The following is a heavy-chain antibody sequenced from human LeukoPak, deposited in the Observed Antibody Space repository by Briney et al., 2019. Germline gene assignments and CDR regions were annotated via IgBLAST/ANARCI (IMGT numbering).Heavy chain of an antibody. V-gene: IGHV3-66*01. CDR3: ARAFNWNYGH. J-gene: IGHJ1*01. CDR1: GFTVGSNY. CDR2: IYSGGNT. D-gene: IGHD1-7*01. Sequence: GGSLRLSCAASGFTVGSNYMSWVRQTPGKGLEWVSVIYSGGNTYYADSVKGRFTISRDNSKNTLDLQMKSLRVEDTAVYYCARAFNWNYGHWGQGTLVTVSS.